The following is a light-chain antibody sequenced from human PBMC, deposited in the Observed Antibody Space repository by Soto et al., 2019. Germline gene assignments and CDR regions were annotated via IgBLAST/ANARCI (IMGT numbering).Light chain of an antibody. CDR2: EVN. V-gene: IGLV2-18*02. CDR1: SSDVGRYNR. CDR3: SSYTSGSGVL. J-gene: IGLJ2*01. Sequence: QSALTQPPSVSGSPGQSVTMSCTGSSSDVGRYNRVSWYQQSPGTAPKLMMYEVNNRASGVPDRFPGSKSDNTASLTISGLQAEDEADYYCSSYTSGSGVLFGGGTKLTVL.